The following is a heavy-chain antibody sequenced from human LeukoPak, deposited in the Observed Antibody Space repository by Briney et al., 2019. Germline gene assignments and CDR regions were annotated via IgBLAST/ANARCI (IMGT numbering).Heavy chain of an antibody. V-gene: IGHV3-15*01. J-gene: IGHJ4*02. CDR1: GFTFSNAW. CDR2: VKSKTDDETA. Sequence: PGESLRLSCAASGFTFSNAWMSWVRQAPGKGQEWVGRVKSKTDDETAEYAAPVKGRFTISRDDSKNTLYLQMNSLKTEDTGVYYCTTDLRWELPPTDYWGQGTLVTVSS. CDR3: TTDLRWELPPTDY. D-gene: IGHD1-26*01.